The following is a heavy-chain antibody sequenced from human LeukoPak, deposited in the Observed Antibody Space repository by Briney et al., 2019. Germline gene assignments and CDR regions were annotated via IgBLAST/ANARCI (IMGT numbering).Heavy chain of an antibody. CDR3: ARVHLSSRGYSDYYYMDV. Sequence: SETLSLTCTVSGGSISSGSYYWSWIRQPAGKGLEWIGRIYTSGSTNYNLSLKSRVTISVDTSKNQFSLKLSSVTAADTAVYYCARVHLSSRGYSDYYYMDVWGKGTTVTVSS. CDR1: GGSISSGSYY. D-gene: IGHD2-2*01. J-gene: IGHJ6*03. V-gene: IGHV4-61*02. CDR2: IYTSGST.